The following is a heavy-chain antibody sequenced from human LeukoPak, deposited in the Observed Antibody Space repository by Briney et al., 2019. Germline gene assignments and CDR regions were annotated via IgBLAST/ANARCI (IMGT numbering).Heavy chain of an antibody. CDR2: IYPDDSDS. J-gene: IGHJ6*02. Sequence: GESLKISCKGSGYRFGNSWIAWVRQMPGKGLEWMGIIYPDDSDSRYSPSFEGQVTFSVDKSISTAYLQWSSLKASDTGIYCARGAYGSGSSYNYYGMDVWGQGTPVTVSS. CDR1: GYRFGNSW. CDR3: ARGAYGSGSSYNYYGMDV. V-gene: IGHV5-51*01. D-gene: IGHD3-10*01.